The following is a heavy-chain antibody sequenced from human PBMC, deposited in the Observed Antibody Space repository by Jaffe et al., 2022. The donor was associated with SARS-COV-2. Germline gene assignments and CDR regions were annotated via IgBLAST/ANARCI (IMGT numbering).Heavy chain of an antibody. CDR3: ARKRLIAVAGTSYYYYGMDV. V-gene: IGHV3-48*02. J-gene: IGHJ6*02. Sequence: EVQLVESGGGLVQPGGSLRLSCAASGFTFSSYSMNWVRQAPGKGLEWVSYISSSSSTIYYADSVKGRFTISRDNAKNSLYLQMNSLRDEDTAVYYCARKRLIAVAGTSYYYYGMDVWGQGTTVTVSS. D-gene: IGHD6-19*01. CDR1: GFTFSSYS. CDR2: ISSSSSTI.